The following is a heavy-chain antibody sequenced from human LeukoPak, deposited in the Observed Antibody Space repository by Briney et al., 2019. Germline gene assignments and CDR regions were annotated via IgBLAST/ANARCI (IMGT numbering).Heavy chain of an antibody. CDR2: INPDGSRT. CDR1: GFTFSSNW. D-gene: IGHD1-14*01. CDR3: SSDFNGRNDF. V-gene: IGHV3-74*01. Sequence: GGSLRLSCAASGFTFSSNWMHWVRQGPGKGLVWISRINPDGSRTDYAESVKGRFTISRDNAKNTLSLEMNSLGDEDTAVYYCSSDFNGRNDFWGQGTLVTVSS. J-gene: IGHJ4*02.